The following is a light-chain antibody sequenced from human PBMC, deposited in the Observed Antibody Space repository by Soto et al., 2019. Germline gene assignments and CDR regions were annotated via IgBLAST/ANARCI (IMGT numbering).Light chain of an antibody. CDR3: SAWDDSLSGVV. J-gene: IGLJ2*01. V-gene: IGLV1-47*01. CDR1: SSNIGSNY. CDR2: RNN. Sequence: QSVLTQPPSASGTPGQRVTISCSGSSSNIGSNYVYWYQQFPGAAPKLLIYRNNQRPSGVPDRFSGSKSDTSASLAISGRRSDDEAEYYCSAWDDSLSGVVFGGGTQLTVL.